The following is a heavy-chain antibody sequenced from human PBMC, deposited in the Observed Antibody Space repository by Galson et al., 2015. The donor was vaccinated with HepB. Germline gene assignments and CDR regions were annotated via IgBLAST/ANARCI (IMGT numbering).Heavy chain of an antibody. CDR3: VRAKGKEWYFAL. CDR2: IYSGGKT. Sequence: SLRLSCAASGFTVTDNYMTWVRQAPGKGLQWVSSIYSGGKTYYADSVKGRFTISRDTSTNTLYLQMNTLRADDTAVYYCVRAKGKEWYFALWGRGTLISVS. V-gene: IGHV3-53*01. J-gene: IGHJ2*01. D-gene: IGHD4-23*01. CDR1: GFTVTDNY.